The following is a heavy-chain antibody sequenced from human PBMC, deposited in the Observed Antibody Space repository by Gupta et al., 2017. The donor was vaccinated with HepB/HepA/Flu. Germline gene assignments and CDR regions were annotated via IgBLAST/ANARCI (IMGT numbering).Heavy chain of an antibody. D-gene: IGHD3-10*01. Sequence: EVQLVESGGGVVRPGGSLRLACAASGFTFDDYGMHWVRQAPGKGLEWVSGISWNGGRTGYADSVKGRFTISRDNAKNSLYLQMDSLRAEDAALYYCARFGSGSYYTYYYYMDVWGKGTTVTVSS. V-gene: IGHV3-20*04. J-gene: IGHJ6*03. CDR2: ISWNGGRT. CDR1: GFTFDDYG. CDR3: ARFGSGSYYTYYYYMDV.